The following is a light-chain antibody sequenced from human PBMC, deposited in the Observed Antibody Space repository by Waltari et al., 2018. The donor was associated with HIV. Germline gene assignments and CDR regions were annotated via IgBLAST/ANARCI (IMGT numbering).Light chain of an antibody. CDR1: SSNIGAGFD. CDR3: QSYDSGLSVV. CDR2: GAT. J-gene: IGLJ3*02. V-gene: IGLV1-40*01. Sequence: QSVLTQPPSVSGAPGQRVTISCTGNSSNIGAGFDVHWYQQVPETAPKLLIYGATNRPSGVPDRFSGSESGTSASLAITGLQADDEADYYCQSYDSGLSVVFGGGTKLTVL.